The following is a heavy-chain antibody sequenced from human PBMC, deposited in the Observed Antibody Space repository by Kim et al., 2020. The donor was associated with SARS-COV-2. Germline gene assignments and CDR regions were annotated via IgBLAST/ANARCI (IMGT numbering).Heavy chain of an antibody. V-gene: IGHV3-33*01. J-gene: IGHJ4*02. CDR3: VRGREKSFDY. Sequence: YADSERGGITISRDNSKTTVDLQMNSLRVEGTAVYYCVRGREKSFDYWGQGTLVTVSS.